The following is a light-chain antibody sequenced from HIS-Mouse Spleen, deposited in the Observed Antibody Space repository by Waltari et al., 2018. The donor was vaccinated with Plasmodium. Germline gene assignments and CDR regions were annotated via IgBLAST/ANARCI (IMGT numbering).Light chain of an antibody. CDR2: EGS. V-gene: IGLV2-23*01. J-gene: IGLJ3*02. Sequence: QSALTQPASVSGSPGQSITISCTGTSSDVGSYNLVSWYQQHPGKAPKLRIYEGSKRPSGVSNRFSGSKCGNTASLTISGLQAEDEADYYCCSYAGSSTWVFGGGTKLTVL. CDR1: SSDVGSYNL. CDR3: CSYAGSSTWV.